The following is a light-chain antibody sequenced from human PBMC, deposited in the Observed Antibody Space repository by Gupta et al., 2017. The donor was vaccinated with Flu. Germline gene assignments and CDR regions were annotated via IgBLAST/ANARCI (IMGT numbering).Light chain of an antibody. Sequence: QSVLIQPPSVSGPPGQRVTIPCPVSGTNIGSNTVNWFQHVPGTAPKLLIVTANHRPSGGPDRCSVSKSGTSSSPAISGLQSEDEADYYCSAWDDSLNGHGVFGGGTKLTVL. CDR1: GTNIGSNT. CDR2: TAN. V-gene: IGLV1-44*01. J-gene: IGLJ3*02. CDR3: SAWDDSLNGHGV.